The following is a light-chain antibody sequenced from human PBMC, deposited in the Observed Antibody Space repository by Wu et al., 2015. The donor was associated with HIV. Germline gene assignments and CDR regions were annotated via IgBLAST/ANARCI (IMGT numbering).Light chain of an antibody. CDR1: QSVTTGN. Sequence: EIVLTQSPGTLSLSPGERATLSCRASQSVTTGNLAWYQQTPGQGSHDSSCLVHPAGPLGIPDRFSGSGSGTEFTLTISRLEPEDFAVYYCQQYGSSQWAFGQGTRWKSN. CDR2: VHP. J-gene: IGKJ1*01. CDR3: QQYGSSQWA. V-gene: IGKV3-20*01.